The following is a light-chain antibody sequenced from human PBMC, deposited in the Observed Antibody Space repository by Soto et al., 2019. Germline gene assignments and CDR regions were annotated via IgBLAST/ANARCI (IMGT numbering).Light chain of an antibody. CDR3: QQRGNWPLT. V-gene: IGKV3-11*01. J-gene: IGKJ3*01. CDR2: GAS. Sequence: EIVLTQSPATLSLSPGERATLSCRASQSVSSYLAWYQQKPGQAPRLLIYGASNRATGIPARFSGSGSGTDFTLTISSLEPEDCAVYYCQQRGNWPLTFGPGTKV. CDR1: QSVSSY.